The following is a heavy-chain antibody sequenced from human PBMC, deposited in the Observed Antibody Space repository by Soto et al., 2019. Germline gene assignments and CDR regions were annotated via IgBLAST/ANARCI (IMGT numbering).Heavy chain of an antibody. CDR3: ARGGPYGSDWNYFDY. CDR1: GGSISSYY. Sequence: PSETLSLTCTVSGGSISSYYWTWIRQPPGKGLEWIGYIYYSGSTNYNPSLKSRVTISIDTSKNQFSLKLYSVTAADTAVYYCARGGPYGSDWNYFDYWGQGTLVTVSS. V-gene: IGHV4-59*01. D-gene: IGHD6-19*01. J-gene: IGHJ4*02. CDR2: IYYSGST.